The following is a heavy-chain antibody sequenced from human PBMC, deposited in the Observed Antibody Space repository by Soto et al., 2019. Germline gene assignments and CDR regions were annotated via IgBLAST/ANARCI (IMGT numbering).Heavy chain of an antibody. Sequence: QVQLVESGGGVVQPGRSLRLSCAASGFTFSSYGMHWVRQAPGKGLEWVAVIWYDGSNKYYADSVKGRFTISRDNSKNTRYLQMNSLRAEDTVVYYWARAPHGSSYGMDVWAKGPRSPSP. CDR2: IWYDGSNK. CDR1: GFTFSSYG. CDR3: ARAPHGSSYGMDV. D-gene: IGHD3-10*01. J-gene: IGHJ6*02. V-gene: IGHV3-33*01.